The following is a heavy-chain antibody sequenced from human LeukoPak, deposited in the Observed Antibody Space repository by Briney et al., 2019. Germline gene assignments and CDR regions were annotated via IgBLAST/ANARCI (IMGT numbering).Heavy chain of an antibody. D-gene: IGHD3-9*01. CDR3: AKDSAPYYDILTGYSLFDY. Sequence: ASLRLSCAASGFTFSSYAMSWVRQAPGKGLEWVSAISGSGGSTYYADSVKGRFTISRDNSKNTLYLQMNSLRAEDTAVYYCAKDSAPYYDILTGYSLFDYWGQGTLVTVSS. CDR2: ISGSGGST. V-gene: IGHV3-23*01. CDR1: GFTFSSYA. J-gene: IGHJ4*02.